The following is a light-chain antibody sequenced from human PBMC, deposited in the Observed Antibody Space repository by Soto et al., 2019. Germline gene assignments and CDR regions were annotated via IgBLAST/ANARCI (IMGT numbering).Light chain of an antibody. CDR1: QSVGSY. CDR2: DAS. Sequence: IVLTQSPATLSMSPGERATLSCRASQSVGSYLAWYQQKPGQAPRLLIYDASNRATDIPARFSGSGSGTDFILTISSLEPEDFAIYYCKKNSALITFGQGTRLEIK. V-gene: IGKV3-11*01. J-gene: IGKJ5*01. CDR3: KKNSALIT.